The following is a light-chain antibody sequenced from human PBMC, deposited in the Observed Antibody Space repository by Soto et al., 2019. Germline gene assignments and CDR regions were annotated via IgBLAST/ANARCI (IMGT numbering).Light chain of an antibody. CDR1: QSVYSGY. V-gene: IGKV3-20*01. J-gene: IGKJ2*01. CDR3: HQSASSPYT. CDR2: AAS. Sequence: LVLTQSPGTLSLSPGERVTLSCRATQSVYSGYIAWYQQRPGQAPRLLIYAASSRAIGIPDRFSGNGSGTDFTLTTTKLEPEDFAVFYCHQSASSPYTFGQGTKLEI.